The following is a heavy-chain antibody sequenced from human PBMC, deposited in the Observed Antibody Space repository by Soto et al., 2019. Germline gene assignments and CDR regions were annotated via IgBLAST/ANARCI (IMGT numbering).Heavy chain of an antibody. CDR2: AYYSGDT. CDR3: ARDRSTYGGGGTGEVKENWFDP. J-gene: IGHJ5*02. CDR1: GGSISRYY. D-gene: IGHD2-8*01. Sequence: QVQLQESGPGLVKASETLSLTCSVSGGSISRYYWSWIRQPPGKGLEWIGYAYYSGDTGYNPSLKSRVTMAVGTSKNQVSLKLSSVTAADTAVYYCARDRSTYGGGGTGEVKENWFDPWGQGALVTVSS. V-gene: IGHV4-59*01.